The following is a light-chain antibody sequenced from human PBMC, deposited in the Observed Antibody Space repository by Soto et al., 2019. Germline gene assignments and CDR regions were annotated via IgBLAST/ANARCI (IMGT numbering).Light chain of an antibody. J-gene: IGLJ1*01. CDR1: SSDVGGYNY. Sequence: SVLTQPASVSGSPGRSITISCTGTSSDVGGYNYVSWYQQHPGKAPKLMIYEVSNRPSGVSNRFSGSKSGNTASLTISGLQAEDEADYYCSSYTSSSTLYVFGTGTKVTVL. CDR3: SSYTSSSTLYV. CDR2: EVS. V-gene: IGLV2-14*01.